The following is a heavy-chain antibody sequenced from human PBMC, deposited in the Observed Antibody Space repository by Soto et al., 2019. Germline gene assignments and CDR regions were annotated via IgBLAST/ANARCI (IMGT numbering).Heavy chain of an antibody. CDR1: GFTFSSYG. V-gene: IGHV3-30*18. D-gene: IGHD5-18*01. CDR3: ANLGYSYGFYFDY. J-gene: IGHJ4*02. Sequence: GGSLRLSCAASGFTFSSYGMRWVRQAPGKGLEWVAVISYDGSNEYYADSVKGRFTISRDNSKNTLYLQMNSLRAEDTAVYYCANLGYSYGFYFDYWGQGTLLTVSS. CDR2: ISYDGSNE.